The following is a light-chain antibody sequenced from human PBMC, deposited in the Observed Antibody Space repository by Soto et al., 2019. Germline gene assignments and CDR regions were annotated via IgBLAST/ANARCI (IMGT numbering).Light chain of an antibody. V-gene: IGKV1-5*03. CDR1: QSISTW. J-gene: IGKJ1*01. CDR2: KAS. Sequence: DIQMTQSPSTLSASVGDRVTITCRAGQSISTWLAWYQQKPGKGPTLLIYKASRLESGVPSRFSGSGSGTEFALTISSLKPADFETYYCQQYNTYSWTFGQGTKVDI. CDR3: QQYNTYSWT.